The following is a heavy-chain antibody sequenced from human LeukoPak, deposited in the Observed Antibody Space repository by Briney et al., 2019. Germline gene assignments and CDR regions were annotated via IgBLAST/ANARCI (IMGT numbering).Heavy chain of an antibody. D-gene: IGHD2-2*01. J-gene: IGHJ3*02. CDR1: GYSFTSYW. V-gene: IGHV5-51*01. Sequence: GESLKISCKGSGYSFTSYWIGWVRQMPGKGLEWMGIIYPGDSDTSYSPSFQGQVTISADKSISTAYLQWSSLKASDTAMYYCARGYCSSTSCHDAFDIWGQGTMVTVSS. CDR3: ARGYCSSTSCHDAFDI. CDR2: IYPGDSDT.